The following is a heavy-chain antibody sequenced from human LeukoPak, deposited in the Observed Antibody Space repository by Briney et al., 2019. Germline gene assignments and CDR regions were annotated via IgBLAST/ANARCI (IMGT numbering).Heavy chain of an antibody. D-gene: IGHD6-19*01. CDR1: GGTFSSYA. CDR3: ARGISSSGWLRNWFAP. V-gene: IGHV1-69*13. J-gene: IGHJ5*02. CDR2: IIPIFGTA. Sequence: GASVKVSCKASGGTFSSYAISWVRQAPGQGLEWMGGIIPIFGTANYAQKFQGRVTITADESTSTAYMELSSLRSEDTAVYYCARGISSSGWLRNWFAPWGQGPLSPSPQ.